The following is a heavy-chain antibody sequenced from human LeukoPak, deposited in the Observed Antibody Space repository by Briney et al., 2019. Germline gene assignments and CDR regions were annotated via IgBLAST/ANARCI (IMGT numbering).Heavy chain of an antibody. CDR1: GYAFNKYG. V-gene: IGHV1-18*01. J-gene: IGHJ4*02. CDR2: ISAYDGKR. CDR3: TRVDYSDFGGSLH. Sequence: ASVNVSCKASGYAFNKYGINWMRQAPGPGLEWMGWISAYDGKRDFAQRFHDRLTITSDTSTSTDFMELRNLRSDDTAVYYCTRVDYSDFGGSLHWGQGTLVTVSS. D-gene: IGHD4-11*01.